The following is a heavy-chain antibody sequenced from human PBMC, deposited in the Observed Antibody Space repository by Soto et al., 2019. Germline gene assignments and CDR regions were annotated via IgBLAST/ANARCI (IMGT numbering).Heavy chain of an antibody. V-gene: IGHV1-18*01. CDR3: ARDTPTGLXAXPXXXGXYGMDV. Sequence: QVQLVQSEAEVKKPGAXXKVSCXASGYTFTSYGISXVRXXXXXGXXXXGWXSAXNGNTNYAQKLQGRVTMTTDTSTSTAYMELRSLRSDDTAVYYCARDTPTGLXAXPXXXGXYGMDVWGQGTTVTVSS. J-gene: IGHJ6*02. CDR1: GYTFTSYG. CDR2: XSAXNGNT. D-gene: IGHD1-1*01.